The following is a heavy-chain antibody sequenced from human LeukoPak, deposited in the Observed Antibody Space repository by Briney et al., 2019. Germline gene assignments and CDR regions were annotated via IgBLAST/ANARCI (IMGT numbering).Heavy chain of an antibody. CDR3: ARKPLGYCTSASCPRWFDP. V-gene: IGHV3-30*02. CDR2: IRYDGSNK. J-gene: IGHJ5*02. CDR1: GFTFSSYG. D-gene: IGHD2-15*01. Sequence: GGSLRLSCAASGFTFSSYGMHWVRQAPGKGLEWVAFIRYDGSNKYYADSVKGRFTISRDNSKNTLYLQMSSLRAEDTAVYYCARKPLGYCTSASCPRWFDPRGQGTLVTVSS.